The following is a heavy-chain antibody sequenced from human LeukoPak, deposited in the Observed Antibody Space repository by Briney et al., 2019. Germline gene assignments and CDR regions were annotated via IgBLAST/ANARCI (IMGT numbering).Heavy chain of an antibody. CDR3: VKETIFYSSSSYFDS. V-gene: IGHV3-43*01. D-gene: IGHD6-6*01. CDR2: ITYAGETT. CDR1: GFSFAQFT. J-gene: IGHJ4*02. Sequence: PGGSLRLSCAASGFSFAQFTMHWVRQAPGKGLEWISLITYAGETTLYADSVRGRFTVSRDNSQDSLFLQMDSLRAEDTALYYCVKETIFYSSSSYFDSWGQGTLVTVSS.